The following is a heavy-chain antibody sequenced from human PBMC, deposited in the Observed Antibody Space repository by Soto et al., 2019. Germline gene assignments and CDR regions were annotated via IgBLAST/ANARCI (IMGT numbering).Heavy chain of an antibody. D-gene: IGHD6-25*01. CDR1: GFKISSSS. CDR3: TRSGNNFYYYGMDV. CDR2: ISSSGSVI. J-gene: IGHJ6*02. Sequence: PGGSLRLSCAAFGFKISSSSMNWVRQAPGRGLEWVAYISSSGSVIKYGDSVKGRFTISRDNAKNSLYLQMNSLRAEDTALYYCTRSGNNFYYYGMDVWGQGTTVTVSS. V-gene: IGHV3-48*03.